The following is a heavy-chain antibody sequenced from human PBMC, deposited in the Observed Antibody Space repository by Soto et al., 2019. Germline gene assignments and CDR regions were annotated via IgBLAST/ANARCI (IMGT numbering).Heavy chain of an antibody. CDR1: GYTFTSYG. D-gene: IGHD6-19*01. V-gene: IGHV1-18*01. CDR3: ARVDRLGIAVARQVFDY. Sequence: QVQLLQSGAEVKKPGASVKVSCKASGYTFTSYGISWVRQAPGQGLEWMGWISAYNGNTNYAQKLQGRVTMTTDPSKSTAYLEVRSLRADETAVYYCARVDRLGIAVARQVFDYWGQGTLVTVSS. CDR2: ISAYNGNT. J-gene: IGHJ4*02.